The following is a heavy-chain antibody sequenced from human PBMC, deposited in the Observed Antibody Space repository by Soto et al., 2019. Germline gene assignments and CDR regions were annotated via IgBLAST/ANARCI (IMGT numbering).Heavy chain of an antibody. CDR1: SDSISSYY. CDR2: TDYSGNT. CDR3: ARESPSPHDYGDYGFFDY. D-gene: IGHD4-17*01. V-gene: IGHV4-59*01. J-gene: IGHJ4*02. Sequence: SETLSLTCTVSSDSISSYYWIWIRQSPGKGLEWIGYTDYSGNTNYNPSLKSRVTISGDTSKNQFSLKLSSVTAADTAVYYCARESPSPHDYGDYGFFDYWGQGTLVTVSS.